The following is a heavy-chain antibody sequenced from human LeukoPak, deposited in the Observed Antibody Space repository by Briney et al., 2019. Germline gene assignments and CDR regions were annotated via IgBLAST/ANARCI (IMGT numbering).Heavy chain of an antibody. CDR3: ARAGTTVTGGDAFDI. J-gene: IGHJ3*02. CDR2: ISPSSGNT. D-gene: IGHD1-1*01. V-gene: IGHV1-18*01. Sequence: ASVKVSCKASGYTFMTCGISWVRQAPGQGLEWMGWISPSSGNTNSAQKSQGRLSMSTDTSTGIAYMHLRSLTPDDTALYYCARAGTTVTGGDAFDIWGQGTMVIVSA. CDR1: GYTFMTCG.